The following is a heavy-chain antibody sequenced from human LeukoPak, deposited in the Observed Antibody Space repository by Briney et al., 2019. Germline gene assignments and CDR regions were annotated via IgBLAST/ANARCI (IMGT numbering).Heavy chain of an antibody. CDR2: IYSGGST. J-gene: IGHJ3*02. CDR1: GFTVSSNY. V-gene: IGHV3-66*02. CDR3: ARQYTMIVVVDAFDI. D-gene: IGHD3-22*01. Sequence: GGSLRLSCAASGFTVSSNYMSWVRQAPGKGLEWVSDIYSGGSTYYADSVKGRFTISRDNSKNTLYLQMNSLRAEDTAVYYCARQYTMIVVVDAFDIWGQGTMVTVSS.